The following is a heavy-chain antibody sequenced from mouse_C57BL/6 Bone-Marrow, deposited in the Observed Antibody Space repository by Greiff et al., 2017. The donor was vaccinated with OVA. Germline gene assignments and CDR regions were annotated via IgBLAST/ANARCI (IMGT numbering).Heavy chain of an antibody. CDR2: ISDGGSYT. CDR1: GFTFSSYA. Sequence: EVKVVESGGGLVKPGGSLKLSCAASGFTFSSYAMSWVRQTPEKRLEWVATISDGGSYTYYPDNVKGRFTISRDNAKNNLYLQMSHLKSEDTAMYYCANLEAMDYWGQGTSVTVSS. J-gene: IGHJ4*01. CDR3: ANLEAMDY. V-gene: IGHV5-4*03.